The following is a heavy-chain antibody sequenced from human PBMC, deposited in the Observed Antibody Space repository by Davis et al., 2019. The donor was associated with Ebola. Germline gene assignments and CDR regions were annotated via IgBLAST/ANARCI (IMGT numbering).Heavy chain of an antibody. CDR2: IGGDGRTI. V-gene: IGHV3-48*04. CDR3: ARDAYCSGGRCYFVGMDV. J-gene: IGHJ6*04. Sequence: PGGSLRLSCAASGFTFSSYSMNWIRQAPGKGLEWVSFIGGDGRTIFYADSVKGRFTISRDNAKNSLYLQLNSLTAEDTAVFYCARDAYCSGGRCYFVGMDVWGKGTTVTVSS. CDR1: GFTFSSYS. D-gene: IGHD2-15*01.